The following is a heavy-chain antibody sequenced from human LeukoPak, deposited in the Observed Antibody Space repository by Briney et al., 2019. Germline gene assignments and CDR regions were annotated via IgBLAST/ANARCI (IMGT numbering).Heavy chain of an antibody. CDR2: MYYSGSA. CDR1: GTSISTYY. V-gene: IGHV4-59*01. D-gene: IGHD3-10*02. CDR3: ATYHFRGDTSHYFDY. J-gene: IGHJ4*02. Sequence: SETLSLTCSVSGTSISTYYWSWIRQSPGKGLEWIGYMYYSGSANYNPSLKSRVTISIDTSKNQFSLRLSSVTAADTAVYYCATYHFRGDTSHYFDYWGQGTLVTVSS.